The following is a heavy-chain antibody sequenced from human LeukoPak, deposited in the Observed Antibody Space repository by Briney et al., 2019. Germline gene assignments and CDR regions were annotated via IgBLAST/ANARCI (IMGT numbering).Heavy chain of an antibody. CDR2: FDPKDGET. CDR1: GYTLTELS. D-gene: IGHD6-13*01. Sequence: GASVKVSCKVSGYTLTELSMHWVRQAPGKGLEWMGGFDPKDGETIYAQKFQGRVTITEDTSTHTAYMELSSLKSEDTAVYYCATLSSLVVWGKGTMVTVSS. V-gene: IGHV1-24*01. CDR3: ATLSSLVV. J-gene: IGHJ6*04.